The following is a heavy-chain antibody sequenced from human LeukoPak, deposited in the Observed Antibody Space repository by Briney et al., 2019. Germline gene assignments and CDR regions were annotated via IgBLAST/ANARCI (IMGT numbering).Heavy chain of an antibody. D-gene: IGHD1-1*01. Sequence: ASVKVSCKASGYNFTDYYFTVHYIHWVRQVPGRGLQWMGWINPNSGGTRYAPNFQGRVTLTKDTSINIVYMGLSSLRSDDTAVYYCARGSDEGWNDFDYWGQGTLVTVSS. CDR2: INPNSGGT. CDR3: ARGSDEGWNDFDY. J-gene: IGHJ4*02. CDR1: GYNFTDYY. V-gene: IGHV1-2*07.